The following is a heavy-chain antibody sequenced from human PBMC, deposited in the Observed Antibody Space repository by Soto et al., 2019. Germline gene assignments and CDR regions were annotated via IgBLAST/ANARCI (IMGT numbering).Heavy chain of an antibody. J-gene: IGHJ5*02. V-gene: IGHV1-2*02. D-gene: IGHD2-21*02. CDR2: IDPNVGNT. CDR1: GYTFNRYY. CDR3: ARNRRAYCGGDCPWGS. Sequence: ASVKVSCKASGYTFNRYYIHWVRQAPGQGLEWMGWIDPNVGNTKYAQNFQGRVTMTWDTSTTTASMELSGLTSDDTTVYFCARNRRAYCGGDCPWGSWGQGTQVTVSS.